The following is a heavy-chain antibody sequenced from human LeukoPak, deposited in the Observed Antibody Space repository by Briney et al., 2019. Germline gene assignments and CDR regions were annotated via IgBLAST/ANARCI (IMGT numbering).Heavy chain of an antibody. D-gene: IGHD2-21*01. CDR2: INPSGGST. J-gene: IGHJ3*02. CDR3: ARCCLYCGGDEMWAFDI. Sequence: ASVKVSCKASGYTFTSYYMHWVRQAPGQGLELMGIINPSGGSTSYAQKFQGRVTMTRDTSTSTVYMELSSLRSGDTAVYYCARCCLYCGGDEMWAFDIWGQGTMVTVSS. V-gene: IGHV1-46*01. CDR1: GYTFTSYY.